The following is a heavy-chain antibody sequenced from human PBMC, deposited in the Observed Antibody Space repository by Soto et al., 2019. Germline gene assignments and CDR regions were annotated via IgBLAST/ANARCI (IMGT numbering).Heavy chain of an antibody. V-gene: IGHV3-48*03. J-gene: IGHJ4*02. D-gene: IGHD3-10*02. CDR2: IPSSGGTI. Sequence: GGSLRLSCAASGFAFSSYEMVWVRQAPGKGLEWISYIPSSGGTIYYADSVKGRFTISRDNAKSSLYLQMNSLRAEDTAIYYCARKLLFGEEYFDYWGQGTQVTSPQ. CDR3: ARKLLFGEEYFDY. CDR1: GFAFSSYE.